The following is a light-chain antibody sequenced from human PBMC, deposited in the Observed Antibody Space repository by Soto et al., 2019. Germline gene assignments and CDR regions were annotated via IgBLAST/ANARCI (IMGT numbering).Light chain of an antibody. CDR1: QSVSSD. V-gene: IGKV3-20*01. CDR3: QQYGSSPIT. J-gene: IGKJ5*01. Sequence: EIVMTQSPATLSVSPGERATRSCRASQSVSSDLAWYQQKPGQAPRLLIYGASNRATGIPDRFSGSGSGTDFTLTISRLEPEDFAVYYCQQYGSSPITFGQGTRLEIK. CDR2: GAS.